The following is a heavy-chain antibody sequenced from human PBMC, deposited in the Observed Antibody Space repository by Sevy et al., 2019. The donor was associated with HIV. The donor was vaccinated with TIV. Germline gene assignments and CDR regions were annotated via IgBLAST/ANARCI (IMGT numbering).Heavy chain of an antibody. Sequence: GGSLRLSCAASGFSFSSYSMNWVRQAPGKGLEYVSVINSKGDTTYYADSVKGRFTISRDNSKSTLYLQMSSLRTEDTAVYYSVKVVDFWSGDNFDYWGQGTLVTVSS. CDR3: VKVVDFWSGDNFDY. J-gene: IGHJ4*02. V-gene: IGHV3-64D*06. D-gene: IGHD3-3*01. CDR2: INSKGDTT. CDR1: GFSFSSYS.